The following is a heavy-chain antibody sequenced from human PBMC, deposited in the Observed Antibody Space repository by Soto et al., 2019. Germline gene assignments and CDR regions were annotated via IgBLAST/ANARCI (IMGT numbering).Heavy chain of an antibody. Sequence: GASVKVSCKASGYTFTTYDLNWVLQAAGQGLEWLGWMSPNSDNTGYAQKFQGRVTMTRNTSISTAYMELSSLTSEDTAVYYCARDYGGNSGWFDPWGQGTLVTVSS. D-gene: IGHD4-17*01. CDR1: GYTFTTYD. J-gene: IGHJ5*02. CDR2: MSPNSDNT. V-gene: IGHV1-8*01. CDR3: ARDYGGNSGWFDP.